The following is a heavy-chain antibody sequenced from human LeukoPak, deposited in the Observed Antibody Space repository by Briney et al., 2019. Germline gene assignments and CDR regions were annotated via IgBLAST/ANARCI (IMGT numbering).Heavy chain of an antibody. CDR2: FRSDNGNR. Sequence: PGGSLSLSCAAPGFTFCSYSMKWVRQAPGKGLECVLSFRSDNGNRDYADSVKGRFTISRDNAKNSLYLQMNSLRAEDTAVYYCAREGVPAAFDIWGQGTMVTVYS. D-gene: IGHD2-2*01. V-gene: IGHV3-21*01. CDR1: GFTFCSYS. J-gene: IGHJ3*02. CDR3: AREGVPAAFDI.